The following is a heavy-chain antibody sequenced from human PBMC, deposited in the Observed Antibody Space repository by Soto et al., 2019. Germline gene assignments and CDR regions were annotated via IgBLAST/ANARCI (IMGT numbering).Heavy chain of an antibody. V-gene: IGHV3-11*06. D-gene: IGHD5-18*01. CDR2: ISSSSSYT. Sequence: GSLRLSCAASGFTFSDYYMSWIRQAPGKGLEWVSYISSSSSYTNYADSVKGRFTISRDNAKNSLYLQMNSLRAEDTAVYYCASVLGGGYSYGYNAFDIWGQGTMVTVSS. CDR3: ASVLGGGYSYGYNAFDI. CDR1: GFTFSDYY. J-gene: IGHJ3*02.